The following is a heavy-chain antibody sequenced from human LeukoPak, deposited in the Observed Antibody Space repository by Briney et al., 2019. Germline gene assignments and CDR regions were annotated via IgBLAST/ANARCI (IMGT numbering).Heavy chain of an antibody. CDR1: GFTFSSYS. J-gene: IGHJ6*03. D-gene: IGHD3-9*01. CDR2: ISSSSSYI. Sequence: GESPRLSCAASGFTFSSYSMNWGRQAPGKGLEWVSSISSSSSYIYYADSVKGRFTISRDNAKNSLYLQMNSLRAEDTAVYYCARDGGTTIFPLYMDVWGKGTTVTVSS. CDR3: ARDGGTTIFPLYMDV. V-gene: IGHV3-21*01.